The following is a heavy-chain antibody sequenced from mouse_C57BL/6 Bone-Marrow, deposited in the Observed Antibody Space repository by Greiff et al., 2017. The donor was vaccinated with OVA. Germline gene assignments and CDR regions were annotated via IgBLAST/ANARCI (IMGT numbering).Heavy chain of an antibody. CDR2: IWWDDDK. D-gene: IGHD2-1*01. CDR3: AQIAYGNYFDY. V-gene: IGHV8-8*01. J-gene: IGHJ2*01. Sequence: QVTLKVCGPGILQPSQTLSLSCSFSGFSLSTFGMGVGWIRQPSGKGLEWLAHIWWDDDKYFNPALQSRLTISKDTSKNQVFLKIANVDTADTATYDCAQIAYGNYFDYWGQGTTLTVSS. CDR1: GFSLSTFGMG.